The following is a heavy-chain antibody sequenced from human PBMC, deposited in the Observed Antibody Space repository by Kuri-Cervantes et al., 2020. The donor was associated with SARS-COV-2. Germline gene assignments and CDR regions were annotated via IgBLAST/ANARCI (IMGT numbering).Heavy chain of an antibody. D-gene: IGHD3-3*01. CDR2: ISAYNGNT. V-gene: IGHV1-18*04. CDR1: GYTFSDYY. J-gene: IGHJ4*02. Sequence: ASVKVSCKASGYTFSDYYINWVRQAPGQGLEWMGWISAYNGNTNYAQKLQGRVTMTTDTSTSTAYMELRSLRSDDTAVYYCARDFWSGYSLQPEHFDYWGQGTLVTVSS. CDR3: ARDFWSGYSLQPEHFDY.